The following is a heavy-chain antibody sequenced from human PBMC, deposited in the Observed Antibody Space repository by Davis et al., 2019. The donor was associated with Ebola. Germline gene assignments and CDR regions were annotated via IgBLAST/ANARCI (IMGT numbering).Heavy chain of an antibody. D-gene: IGHD1-26*01. Sequence: GESLKISCQGSGYNFRDYWIVWVRQMPGKGLEWMGNIYPGDSDTRYSPSFQGQVTLSADKYSTTAYLQWRSLKASDTAMYYCARQGGGSGRLTSFDYWGQGTLITASS. CDR3: ARQGGGSGRLTSFDY. J-gene: IGHJ4*02. CDR1: GYNFRDYW. V-gene: IGHV5-51*01. CDR2: IYPGDSDT.